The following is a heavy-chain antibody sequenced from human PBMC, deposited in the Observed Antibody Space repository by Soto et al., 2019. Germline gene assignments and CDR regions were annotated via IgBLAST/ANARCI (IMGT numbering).Heavy chain of an antibody. D-gene: IGHD2-2*01. V-gene: IGHV1-3*01. Sequence: GASVKVSCKASGYTFTSYAMHWVRQAPGQRLEWMGWINAGNGNTKYSQKFQGRVTITRDTSASTAYMELSSLRSEDTAVYYCARDWEYCSSTSCYTFDPWGQGTLVTVSS. J-gene: IGHJ5*02. CDR2: INAGNGNT. CDR1: GYTFTSYA. CDR3: ARDWEYCSSTSCYTFDP.